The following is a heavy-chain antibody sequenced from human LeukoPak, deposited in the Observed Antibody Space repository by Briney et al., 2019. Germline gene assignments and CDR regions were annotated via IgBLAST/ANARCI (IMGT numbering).Heavy chain of an antibody. CDR2: ISYDGSNK. CDR3: AKGGRGSGSCFWYFDY. V-gene: IGHV3-30*18. J-gene: IGHJ4*02. D-gene: IGHD3-10*01. CDR1: GFTFSSYG. Sequence: GGSLRLSCAASGFTFSSYGMHWVRQAPGKGLEWVAVISYDGSNKYYADSVKGRFTISRDNSKNTLYLQMNSLRAEDTAVYYCAKGGRGSGSCFWYFDYWGQGTLVTVSS.